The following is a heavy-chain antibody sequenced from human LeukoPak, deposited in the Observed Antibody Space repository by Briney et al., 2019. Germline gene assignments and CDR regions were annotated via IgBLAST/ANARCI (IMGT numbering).Heavy chain of an antibody. CDR2: IKSKTDGGTT. CDR1: GFTFSNAW. J-gene: IGHJ5*02. Sequence: GGSLRLSCAASGFTFSNAWMSWVRQAPGKGLEWVGRIKSKTDGGTTDYAAPVKGRFTISRDDSKNTLYLQMNSLRAEDTAVYYCARVGGIVPLYGESAYNWFDPWGQGTLVTVSS. V-gene: IGHV3-15*01. CDR3: ARVGGIVPLYGESAYNWFDP. D-gene: IGHD4-17*01.